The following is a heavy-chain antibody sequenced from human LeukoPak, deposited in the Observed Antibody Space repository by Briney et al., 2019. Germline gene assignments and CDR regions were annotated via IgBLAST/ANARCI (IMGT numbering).Heavy chain of an antibody. CDR2: ISYVGSNK. D-gene: IGHD1-1*01. Sequence: GGSLRLSCAAAGNYWMHWVRQAPGKGVGWVAVISYVGSNKYYADSVKGRFTISRDNSKNTLYLQMNSLRAEDTAVYYCARQMGSRYNWNTHDAFDIWGQGTMVTVSS. CDR1: GNYW. CDR3: ARQMGSRYNWNTHDAFDI. V-gene: IGHV3-30-3*01. J-gene: IGHJ3*02.